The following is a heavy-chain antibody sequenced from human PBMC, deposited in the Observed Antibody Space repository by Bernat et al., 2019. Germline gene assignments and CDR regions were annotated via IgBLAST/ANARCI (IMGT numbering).Heavy chain of an antibody. CDR1: GISFSSYG. CDR3: AKEGYDFWSGYYRVFNWLDR. D-gene: IGHD3-3*01. CDR2: ISHDGNNK. Sequence: QVQLVESGGGVVQPGRSLRLSCASSGISFSSYGMHWVRQAPGKGLEWVALISHDGNNKYYADSVKGRFTISRDNSENTLYLHMNSLRPEDTAVYYCAKEGYDFWSGYYRVFNWLDRWGQGTLVTVSS. J-gene: IGHJ5*02. V-gene: IGHV3-30*18.